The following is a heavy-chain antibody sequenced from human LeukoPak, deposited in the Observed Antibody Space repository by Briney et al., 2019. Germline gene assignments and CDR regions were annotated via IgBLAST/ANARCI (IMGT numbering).Heavy chain of an antibody. D-gene: IGHD1-26*01. CDR3: AKDEGREY. Sequence: GGSLRLSCVASGFTFDDYAMHWVRQAPGKGLEWVSGISWNSGNIGYADSVKGRFTISRDNSKNTLYLQMNSLRAEDTAVYYCAKDEGREYWGQGTLVTVSS. J-gene: IGHJ4*02. CDR2: ISWNSGNI. V-gene: IGHV3-9*01. CDR1: GFTFDDYA.